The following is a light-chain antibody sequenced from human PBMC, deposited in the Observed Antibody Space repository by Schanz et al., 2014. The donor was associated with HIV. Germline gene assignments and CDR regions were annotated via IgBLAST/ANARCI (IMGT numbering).Light chain of an antibody. CDR3: LQYNDDVYT. J-gene: IGKJ2*01. CDR1: QDIGND. V-gene: IGKV1-17*01. Sequence: DVPMTQSPSSQSSSVGDRVTITCRASQDIGNDLGWYQQKPGKAPKRLIYAASSLQSGVPSRFIGSGSGTEFTLTISSLQPGDFATYYCLQYNDDVYTFGQGTKLEIK. CDR2: AAS.